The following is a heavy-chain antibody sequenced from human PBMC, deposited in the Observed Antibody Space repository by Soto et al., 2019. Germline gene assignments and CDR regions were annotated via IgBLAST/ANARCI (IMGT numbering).Heavy chain of an antibody. CDR2: ISAYNGNK. V-gene: IGHV1-18*04. CDR1: GYTFTSYG. CDR3: ARGPGGWTAVHPYYGMDV. D-gene: IGHD6-13*01. Sequence: QVQLVQSGAEVKKPGASVKVSCKASGYTFTSYGISWVRQAPGQGLEWMGWISAYNGNKNYAQTIQGRVTMTTDTSTSTAYMELRSLRSDDTAVYYCARGPGGWTAVHPYYGMDVWGQGTTVTVSS. J-gene: IGHJ6*02.